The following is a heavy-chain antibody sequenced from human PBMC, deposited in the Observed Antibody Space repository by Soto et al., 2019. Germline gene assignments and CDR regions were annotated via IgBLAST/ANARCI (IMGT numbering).Heavy chain of an antibody. J-gene: IGHJ4*02. CDR2: ISASGDNT. Sequence: GGSLRLSCAASGFTFSSRAMSWVRQAPGKGLDWVSIISASGDNTYYADSVKGRFTISRDNSKNTLYLQVNSLRAEDTAVYYCAKLSCSELWSGSHYSWGQRTLVTVSS. V-gene: IGHV3-23*01. D-gene: IGHD3-3*01. CDR1: GFTFSSRA. CDR3: AKLSCSELWSGSHYS.